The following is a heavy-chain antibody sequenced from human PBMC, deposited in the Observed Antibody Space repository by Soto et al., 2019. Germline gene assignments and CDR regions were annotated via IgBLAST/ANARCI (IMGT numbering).Heavy chain of an antibody. Sequence: LSLTCEVYGGSFSGYYWSWIRQPPGKGLEWLGEINYTGGTNYNPSLKSRITISVDTSNNQFSLRLNSVTAADTAVYYCARIRYQMPSSVVWFDPWGQGALVTVSS. CDR2: INYTGGT. D-gene: IGHD2-2*01. V-gene: IGHV4-34*01. CDR3: ARIRYQMPSSVVWFDP. J-gene: IGHJ5*02. CDR1: GGSFSGYY.